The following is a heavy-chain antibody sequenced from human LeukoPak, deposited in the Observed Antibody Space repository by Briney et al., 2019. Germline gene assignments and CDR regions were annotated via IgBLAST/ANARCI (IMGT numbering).Heavy chain of an antibody. J-gene: IGHJ6*03. D-gene: IGHD5-24*01. CDR1: GFTFDDYA. V-gene: IGHV3-20*04. CDR3: ARGMATIDGYYYYMDV. CDR2: TNWDGGRT. Sequence: GGSLRLSCAASGFTFDDYAMSWVRQTPGKGLEWVSGTNWDGGRTGYADSVKGRFTISRDNAKNSLYLQMNSLRVEDTAMYYCARGMATIDGYYYYMDVWGKGTTVTVSS.